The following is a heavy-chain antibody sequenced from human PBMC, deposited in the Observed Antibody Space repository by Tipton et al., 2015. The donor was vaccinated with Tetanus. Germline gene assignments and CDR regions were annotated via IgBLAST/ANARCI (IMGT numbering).Heavy chain of an antibody. J-gene: IGHJ4*02. CDR1: GFTFDDYA. D-gene: IGHD6-19*01. V-gene: IGHV3-9*01. Sequence: SLRLSCAASGFTFDDYAMHWVRQAPGKGLEWVSGISWNSGSIGYADSVKGRFTISRDNAKNSLYLQMNSLRAEDTALYYCAKDKTGIAVAGYFDYWGQGTLVTVSS. CDR2: ISWNSGSI. CDR3: AKDKTGIAVAGYFDY.